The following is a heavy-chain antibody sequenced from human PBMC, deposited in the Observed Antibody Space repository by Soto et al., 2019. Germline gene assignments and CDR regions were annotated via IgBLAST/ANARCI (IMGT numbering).Heavy chain of an antibody. CDR1: GYSFTSYW. Sequence: GESLKISCKGSGYSFTSYWIGWVRQMPGKGLEWMGIIYPGDSDTRYSPSFQGQVTISADKSISTAYLQWSSLKASDTAMYYCARLSCSSTSCYPPENWFDPWGQGTLVTV. CDR3: ARLSCSSTSCYPPENWFDP. CDR2: IYPGDSDT. J-gene: IGHJ5*02. D-gene: IGHD2-2*01. V-gene: IGHV5-51*01.